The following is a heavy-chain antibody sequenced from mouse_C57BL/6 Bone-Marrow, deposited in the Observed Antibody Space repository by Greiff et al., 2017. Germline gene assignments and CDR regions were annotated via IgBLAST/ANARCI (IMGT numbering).Heavy chain of an antibody. CDR1: GYTFTSYG. Sequence: VQLKQSGAELVRPGSSVKMSCKTSGYTFTSYGINWVKQRTGQGLDWIGYIYIGNGYTEYNEKFKGKATLTSDPSSSTAYMQLSSLTSEDSAIYFCARGKITTVGAMDYGGQGTSVTVSS. J-gene: IGHJ4*01. CDR3: ARGKITTVGAMDY. V-gene: IGHV1-58*01. CDR2: IYIGNGYT. D-gene: IGHD1-1*01.